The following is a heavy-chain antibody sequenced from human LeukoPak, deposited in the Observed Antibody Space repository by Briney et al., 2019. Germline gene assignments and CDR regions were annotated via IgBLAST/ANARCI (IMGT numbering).Heavy chain of an antibody. D-gene: IGHD3-10*01. CDR1: GFTVSSNY. J-gene: IGHJ4*02. Sequence: GGSLRLSCAASGFTVSSNYMSWVRQAPGKGLEWVSVIYSGGSTYYADSVKGRFTISRDNSKNTLYLQMNSLRAEDTAVYYCAKEPSMVRGVMAYWGQGTLVTVSS. CDR2: IYSGGST. CDR3: AKEPSMVRGVMAY. V-gene: IGHV3-66*01.